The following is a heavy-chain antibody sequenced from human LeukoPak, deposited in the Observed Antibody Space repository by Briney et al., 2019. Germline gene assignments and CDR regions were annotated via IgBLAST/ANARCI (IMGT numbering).Heavy chain of an antibody. Sequence: GGCLRLSCAASEFTFSSYGMSWVRQAPGKGLEWVSSISGSGGSTQYADSVQGRFAISRDNSKNTLYLQMNSLRVEDTAAYFCARDPNGDYIGTFDMWGRGTMVTVSS. CDR1: EFTFSSYG. J-gene: IGHJ3*02. V-gene: IGHV3-23*01. CDR2: ISGSGGST. D-gene: IGHD4-17*01. CDR3: ARDPNGDYIGTFDM.